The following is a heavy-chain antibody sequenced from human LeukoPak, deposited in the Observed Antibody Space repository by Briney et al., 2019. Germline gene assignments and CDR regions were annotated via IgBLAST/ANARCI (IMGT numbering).Heavy chain of an antibody. J-gene: IGHJ4*02. CDR2: INSDGSST. CDR3: ARGGGGKGFDY. D-gene: IGHD4-23*01. V-gene: IGHV3-74*01. CDR1: GFTLSGNW. Sequence: GGSLRLSCAASGFTLSGNWMHWVRQAPGKGLVWVSRINSDGSSTSYADSVKGRFTISRENAKNSLYLQMNSLRAGDTAVYYCARGGGGKGFDYWGQGTLVTVSS.